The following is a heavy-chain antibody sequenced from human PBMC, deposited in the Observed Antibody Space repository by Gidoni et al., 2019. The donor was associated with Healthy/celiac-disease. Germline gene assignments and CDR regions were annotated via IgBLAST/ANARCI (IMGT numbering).Heavy chain of an antibody. CDR3: ARHRRLNHDLDY. CDR1: GYSFTSYW. Sequence: EVQLVQSGAEVKKPGESLRISCKGSGYSFTSYWISWLRQMPGKGLEWMGRIDPSDSYTNYSPSFQGHVTISADKSISTAYLQWSSLKASDTAMYYCARHRRLNHDLDYWGQGTLVTVSS. D-gene: IGHD1-1*01. CDR2: IDPSDSYT. V-gene: IGHV5-10-1*03. J-gene: IGHJ4*02.